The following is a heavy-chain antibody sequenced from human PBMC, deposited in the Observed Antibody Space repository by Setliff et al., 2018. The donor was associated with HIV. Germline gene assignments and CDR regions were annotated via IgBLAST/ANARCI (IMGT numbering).Heavy chain of an antibody. CDR2: LSPSGTT. D-gene: IGHD4-17*01. CDR1: GGSFSNYY. CDR3: ASFFVTTVTNQDY. V-gene: IGHV4-34*01. J-gene: IGHJ4*02. Sequence: SETLSLTCTVYGGSFSNYYTNWIRRPPGKGLEWIGELSPSGTTRSNPSLQSRVTISLDTSNNQFSLKLTSVTVADTAMYYCASFFVTTVTNQDYWGQGTPVTVSS.